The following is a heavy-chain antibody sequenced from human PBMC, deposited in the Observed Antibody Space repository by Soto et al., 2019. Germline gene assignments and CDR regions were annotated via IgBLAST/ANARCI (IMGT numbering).Heavy chain of an antibody. V-gene: IGHV3-15*01. D-gene: IGHD1-1*01. J-gene: IGHJ4*02. Sequence: GSLILSCAASGLIFSDVWMTWVRQALGKGLEWVGRIKTKPDDGTIDYAAPVRGRFTISRDDSKNTLYLQMTSLTPDDTGVYYCTTSNLGVDFWGPGTLVTVS. CDR1: GLIFSDVW. CDR3: TTSNLGVDF. CDR2: IKTKPDDGTI.